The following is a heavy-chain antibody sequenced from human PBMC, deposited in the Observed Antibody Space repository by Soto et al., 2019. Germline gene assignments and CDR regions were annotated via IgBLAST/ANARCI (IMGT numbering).Heavy chain of an antibody. Sequence: QVQLVQSGAEVKKPGSSVKVSCKASGGTFSSYTISWVRQAPGQGLEWMGRIIPILGIANYAQKFQVRVTITADKSTSTAYMELSILRSEDTAVYYWARSPQNYYLYYGMDVWGQGTTVTVSS. CDR1: GGTFSSYT. V-gene: IGHV1-69*02. CDR2: IIPILGIA. J-gene: IGHJ6*02. CDR3: ARSPQNYYLYYGMDV.